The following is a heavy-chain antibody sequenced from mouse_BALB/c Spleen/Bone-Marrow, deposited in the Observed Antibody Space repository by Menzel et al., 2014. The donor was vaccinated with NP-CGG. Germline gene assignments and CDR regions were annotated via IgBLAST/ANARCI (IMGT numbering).Heavy chain of an antibody. CDR2: IDHYYGGT. Sequence: VHVKESGPELVQPGASVKISCTASGYSFTSYNMTWVHQSPERSLEWIGNIDHYYGGTSYTQKFRGKAPLTVDKSSSTVNMQMSSLTAKYYAAKYGARYRNGNNALGYWGQGTPVTVSS. CDR1: GYSFTSYN. V-gene: IGHV1-42*01. D-gene: IGHD1-1*01. CDR3: ARYRNGNNALGY. J-gene: IGHJ3*01.